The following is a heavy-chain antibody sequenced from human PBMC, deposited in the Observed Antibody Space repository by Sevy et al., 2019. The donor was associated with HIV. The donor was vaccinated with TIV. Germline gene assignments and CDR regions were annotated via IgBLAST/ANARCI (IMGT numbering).Heavy chain of an antibody. V-gene: IGHV3-33*01. D-gene: IGHD3-22*01. J-gene: IGHJ4*01. CDR2: IWYDGSNK. CDR1: GFTFSSYG. CDR3: ARDLSHYYDSSGCLDY. Sequence: GGSLRLSCAASGFTFSSYGMHWVRQAPGKGLEWVAVIWYDGSNKYYADSVKGRFTISRDNSKNTLYLQMNSLRAEDTAVYYCARDLSHYYDSSGCLDYWGHGTLVTVSS.